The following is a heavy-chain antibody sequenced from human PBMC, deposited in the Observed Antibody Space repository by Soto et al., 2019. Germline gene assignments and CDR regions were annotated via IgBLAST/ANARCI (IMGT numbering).Heavy chain of an antibody. CDR3: ASKLTFGASSDY. D-gene: IGHD3-10*01. Sequence: EVQLLESGGGLVQPGESLRLSCAASGFTFSNYAMNWVRQAPGKGLEWVSTISGSGETTYYADSVKGRFTMSRDNSRNTLYLQLNSLRAEDTAVYYCASKLTFGASSDYWGQGTLVTVSS. J-gene: IGHJ4*02. CDR2: ISGSGETT. CDR1: GFTFSNYA. V-gene: IGHV3-23*01.